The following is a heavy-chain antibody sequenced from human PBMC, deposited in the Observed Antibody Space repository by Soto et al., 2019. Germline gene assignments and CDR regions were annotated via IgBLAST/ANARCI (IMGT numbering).Heavy chain of an antibody. CDR1: GFTFSIYA. J-gene: IGHJ6*02. D-gene: IGHD2-15*01. CDR2: ISYDGARK. Sequence: QVQLVESGGGVVQPGRSLRLSCAASGFTFSIYAMHWVRQAPGKGLEWVAVISYDGARKAYTNSVEGRFTLSRDTSKNTLYLQMNSLRVEDTAAYYCSRGDREDTAVVIGARPGEYGMDVWGQGTTVTVSS. V-gene: IGHV3-30-3*01. CDR3: SRGDREDTAVVIGARPGEYGMDV.